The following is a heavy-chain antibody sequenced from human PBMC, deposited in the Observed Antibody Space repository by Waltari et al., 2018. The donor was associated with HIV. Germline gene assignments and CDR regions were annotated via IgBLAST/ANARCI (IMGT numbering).Heavy chain of an antibody. CDR1: GFTFGDYA. CDR3: TGERDRYSGGPGGDALDI. J-gene: IGHJ3*02. V-gene: IGHV3-49*04. D-gene: IGHD1-26*01. CDR2: IRSKAYGGTT. Sequence: EVQLVESGGGLVQPGRSLRLSCTASGFTFGDYAMSWVRQAPGKGLEWVGFIRSKAYGGTTEYAAAVKGRLTISKDDSKSIAYLQMNSLKTEDTAMYYCTGERDRYSGGPGGDALDIWGQGTMATVSS.